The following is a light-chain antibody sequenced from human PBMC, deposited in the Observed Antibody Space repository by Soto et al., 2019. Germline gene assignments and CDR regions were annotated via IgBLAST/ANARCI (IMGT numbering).Light chain of an antibody. CDR2: AAS. V-gene: IGKV1-39*01. J-gene: IGKJ1*01. CDR1: QSISSY. CDR3: QQSYSTPPET. Sequence: DIQMTQSPSPLSASVGDRVTITCRASQSISSYLNWYQQKPGKDPKLLIYAASSLQSGVPSRFSGSGSGTDFTLTISSLQPEDFATYYYQQSYSTPPETFGQGTKVEIK.